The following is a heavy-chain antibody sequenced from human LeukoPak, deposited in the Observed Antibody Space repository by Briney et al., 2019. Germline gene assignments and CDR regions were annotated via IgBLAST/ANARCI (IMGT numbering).Heavy chain of an antibody. CDR3: AKDPSVAYCGGDCYPEYFQH. J-gene: IGHJ1*01. CDR1: GFTFSSYA. V-gene: IGHV3-23*01. CDR2: ISGSGGST. D-gene: IGHD2-21*01. Sequence: PGGSLRLSCAASGFTFSSYAMSWVRQAPGKGLEWVSAISGSGGSTYYADSVKGRFTISRDNSKKTLYLQMNSLRAEDTAVYYCAKDPSVAYCGGDCYPEYFQHWGQGTLVTVSS.